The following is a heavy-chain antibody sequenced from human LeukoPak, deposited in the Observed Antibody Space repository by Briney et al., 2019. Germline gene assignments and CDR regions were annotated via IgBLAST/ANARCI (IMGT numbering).Heavy chain of an antibody. CDR1: GGTFSSYA. V-gene: IGHV1-69*13. J-gene: IGHJ1*01. CDR2: IIPIFGTA. CDR3: ASDPYLDSSGYYGYFQH. Sequence: ASVKVSCKASGGTFSSYAISWVRQAPGQGLEWMGGIIPIFGTANYAQKFQGRVTITADESTSTAYMELSSLRSEDTAVYYCASDPYLDSSGYYGYFQHWGQGTLVTVSS. D-gene: IGHD3-22*01.